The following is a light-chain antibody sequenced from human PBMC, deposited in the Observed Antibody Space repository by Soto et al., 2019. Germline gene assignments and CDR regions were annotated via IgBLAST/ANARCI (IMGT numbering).Light chain of an antibody. V-gene: IGKV1-5*01. CDR2: DAS. Sequence: DIQMTQSPSTLSASVGDRVAITCRASQNIGSCLAWYQQKPDEAPKLLIYDASSLESGVPLRFGGSGSGTDFTLIISSLQPDDFATYYCQQCNTPFTFGGGTKVDIK. J-gene: IGKJ4*01. CDR3: QQCNTPFT. CDR1: QNIGSC.